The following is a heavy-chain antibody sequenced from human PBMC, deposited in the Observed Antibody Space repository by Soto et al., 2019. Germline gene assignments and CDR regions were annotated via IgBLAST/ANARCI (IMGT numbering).Heavy chain of an antibody. V-gene: IGHV4-59*01. CDR1: GGSISSYY. CDR2: IYYSGST. D-gene: IGHD3-22*01. Sequence: SETLSLTCTVSGGSISSYYWSWIRQPPGKGLEWIGYIYYSGSTNYNPSLKSRVTISVDTSKNQFSLKLSSVTAAGTAVYYCARDMGLGHQPLHKEKGYYYDSSGYRSGPYYGMDVWGQGTTVTVSS. J-gene: IGHJ6*02. CDR3: ARDMGLGHQPLHKEKGYYYDSSGYRSGPYYGMDV.